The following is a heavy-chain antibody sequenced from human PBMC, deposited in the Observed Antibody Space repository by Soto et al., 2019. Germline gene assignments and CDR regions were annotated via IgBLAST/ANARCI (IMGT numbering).Heavy chain of an antibody. CDR1: GFTFSRYV. Sequence: EVQLLESGGRLVQPGGSLRLSCAASGFTFSRYVMTWVRQAPGKGLEWVSSITGTTGGTYYADSVKGRFTISRDNAKNTLYLQMTSLRAEDTAIYYCAKDVVYYDSTGFDYWGQGTLVTVSS. CDR2: ITGTTGGT. V-gene: IGHV3-23*01. CDR3: AKDVVYYDSTGFDY. D-gene: IGHD3-22*01. J-gene: IGHJ4*02.